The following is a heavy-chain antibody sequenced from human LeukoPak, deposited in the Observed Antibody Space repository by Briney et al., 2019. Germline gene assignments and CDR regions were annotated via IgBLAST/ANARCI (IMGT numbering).Heavy chain of an antibody. V-gene: IGHV4-59*08. D-gene: IGHD6-19*01. CDR1: GGSITTYY. CDR2: VYYSGIT. J-gene: IGHJ5*02. Sequence: SETLSLTCTVSGGSITTYYWGWVRQPPGKGLEWIGYVYYSGITNYNPSLKSRVTISVDTSKNQFSLKVSSVTAADTAVYYCARRGSSGMEFDPWGQGTLVTVSS. CDR3: ARRGSSGMEFDP.